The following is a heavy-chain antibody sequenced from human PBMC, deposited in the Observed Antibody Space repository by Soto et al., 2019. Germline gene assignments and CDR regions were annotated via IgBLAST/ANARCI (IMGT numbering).Heavy chain of an antibody. CDR2: INPNSGGT. CDR1: GYTFAGYY. J-gene: IGHJ5*02. V-gene: IGHV1-2*04. D-gene: IGHD2-15*01. Sequence: ASVKVSCKASGYTFAGYYMHWVRQAPGQGLEWMGWINPNSGGTNYAQKFQGWVTMTRDTSISTAYMELSRLRSDDTAVYYCARADICSGGSCYLGSDWFDPWGQGTLVTVSS. CDR3: ARADICSGGSCYLGSDWFDP.